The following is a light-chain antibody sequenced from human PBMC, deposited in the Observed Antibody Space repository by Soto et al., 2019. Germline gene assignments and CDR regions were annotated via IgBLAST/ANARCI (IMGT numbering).Light chain of an antibody. CDR3: QQYNICPLT. V-gene: IGKV1D-16*01. J-gene: IGKJ4*01. Sequence: DVQMTQSPSSLSASVGDRVTITCRASQDINSYLAWYQQKPGNAPKSLISAASSLQTGAPSRFSGSEYGTDFTLTISNLQPEDSATYYCQQYNICPLTFGGGTKVQIK. CDR2: AAS. CDR1: QDINSY.